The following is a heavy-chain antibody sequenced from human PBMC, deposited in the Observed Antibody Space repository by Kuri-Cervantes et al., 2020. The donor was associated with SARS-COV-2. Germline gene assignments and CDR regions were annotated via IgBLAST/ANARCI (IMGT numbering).Heavy chain of an antibody. CDR3: AREEGGELGEAFDY. V-gene: IGHV3-21*01. CDR1: GFTFNGYS. CDR2: IDSSSDYI. J-gene: IGHJ4*02. Sequence: GGSLRLSCAASGFTFNGYSMNWIRQAPGKGLEWVAWIDSSSDYIYHADSVKGRLTISRDNAKTSLYLQMNSMKLEDTAVYYCAREEGGELGEAFDYWGQGALVTVSS. D-gene: IGHD7-27*01.